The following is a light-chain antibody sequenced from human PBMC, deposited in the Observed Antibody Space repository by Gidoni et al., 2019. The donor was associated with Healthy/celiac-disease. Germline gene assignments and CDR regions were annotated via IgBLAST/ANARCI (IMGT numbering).Light chain of an antibody. CDR3: QQSYSTPRWT. CDR2: AAS. V-gene: IGKV1-39*01. J-gene: IGKJ1*01. CDR1: QSISSY. Sequence: DSQIIQSPSSLSASVGDRVTITCRARQSISSYLNWYQQKPGKAPKLLIYAASSLQSAVPSRCSGSGSGTDFTLIISSLQPEDFATYYCQQSYSTPRWTFGQGTKVEIK.